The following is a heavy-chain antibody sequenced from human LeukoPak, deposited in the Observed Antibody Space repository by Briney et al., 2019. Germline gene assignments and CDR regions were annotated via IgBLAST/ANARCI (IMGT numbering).Heavy chain of an antibody. Sequence: ASVKVSCKASGYTFTSYDINWVRQATGQGLEWMGWMNPNSGNTGYAQKFQGRVTMTRNTSISTAYMELSSLRSEDTAVYYCARGRKYYYDSGGYVWGQGTLVTVSS. D-gene: IGHD3-22*01. CDR1: GYTFTSYD. CDR2: MNPNSGNT. CDR3: ARGRKYYYDSGGYV. J-gene: IGHJ4*02. V-gene: IGHV1-8*01.